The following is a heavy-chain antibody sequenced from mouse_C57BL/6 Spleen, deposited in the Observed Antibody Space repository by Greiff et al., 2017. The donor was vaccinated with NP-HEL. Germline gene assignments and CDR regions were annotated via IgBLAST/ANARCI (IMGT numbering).Heavy chain of an antibody. CDR3: ARPGSSLYWYFDV. J-gene: IGHJ1*03. CDR2: ISSGSSTI. D-gene: IGHD1-1*01. V-gene: IGHV5-17*01. Sequence: EVNLVESGGGLVKPGGSLKLSCAASGFTFSDYGMHWVRQAPEKGLEWVAYISSGSSTIYYADTVKGRFTISRDNAKNTLFLQMTSLRSEDTAMYYCARPGSSLYWYFDVWGTGTTVTVSS. CDR1: GFTFSDYG.